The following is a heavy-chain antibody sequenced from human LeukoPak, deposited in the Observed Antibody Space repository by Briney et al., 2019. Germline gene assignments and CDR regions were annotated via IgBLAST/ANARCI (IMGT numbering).Heavy chain of an antibody. CDR2: IYSGGST. V-gene: IGHV3-53*01. D-gene: IGHD6-13*01. CDR3: SKGPNRLSAAGTPHE. Sequence: GGSLTLSCPASGFTVISNYMSWVRQAPGKGLEWVSVIYSGGSTYYADSVKGRFIISRDNSKNTLYLQMNSLRPEDTAVYYCSKGPNRLSAAGTPHEWGQGSLVTVSS. J-gene: IGHJ4*02. CDR1: GFTVISNY.